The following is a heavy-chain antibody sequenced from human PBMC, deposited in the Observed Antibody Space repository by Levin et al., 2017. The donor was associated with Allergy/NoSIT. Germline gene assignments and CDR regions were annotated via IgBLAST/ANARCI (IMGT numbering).Heavy chain of an antibody. D-gene: IGHD3-10*01. J-gene: IGHJ1*01. CDR3: ATPGSAEYFQH. V-gene: IGHV1-18*01. Sequence: ASVKVSCKASGWAFTEERGRWGGQAVGTGLEWMGWISAYNGNTNYAQKLQGRVTMTTDTSTSTAYMELRSLRSDDTAVYYCATPGSAEYFQHWGQGTLVTVSS. CDR2: ISAYNGNT. CDR1: GWAFTEER.